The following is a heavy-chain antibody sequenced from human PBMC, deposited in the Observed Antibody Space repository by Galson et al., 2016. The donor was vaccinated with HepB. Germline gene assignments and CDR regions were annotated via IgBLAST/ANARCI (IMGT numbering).Heavy chain of an antibody. Sequence: SLRLSCAASGFTFNNYAMNRVRQAPGKGLEWVSAISGGGGGTYYADSVKGRFTISRDNSKNTLYLQMNSLRAEDTAVYYCAKDLVVATGFDYWGQGTLVTVSS. D-gene: IGHD2-8*02. CDR1: GFTFNNYA. J-gene: IGHJ4*02. CDR3: AKDLVVATGFDY. V-gene: IGHV3-23*01. CDR2: ISGGGGGT.